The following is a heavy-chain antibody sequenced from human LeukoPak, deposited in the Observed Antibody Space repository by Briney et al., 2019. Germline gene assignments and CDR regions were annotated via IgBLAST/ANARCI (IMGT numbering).Heavy chain of an antibody. CDR2: FDPEDGET. CDR3: ATASMSKTPDFDY. J-gene: IGHJ4*02. CDR1: GYTLTELS. Sequence: ASVKVSCKVSGYTLTELSIHWVRQAPGKGLEWMGGFDPEDGETIYAQKFQGRATMTEDTSTDTAYMELSSLRSEDTAVYYCATASMSKTPDFDYWGQGTLVTVSS. D-gene: IGHD2/OR15-2a*01. V-gene: IGHV1-24*01.